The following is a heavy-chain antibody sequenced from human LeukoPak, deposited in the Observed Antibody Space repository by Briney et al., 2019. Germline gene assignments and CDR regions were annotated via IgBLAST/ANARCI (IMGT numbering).Heavy chain of an antibody. CDR2: IYYSGST. CDR1: GGSISSYY. V-gene: IGHV4-59*01. J-gene: IGHJ3*02. Sequence: SETLSLTCTVSGGSISSYYWSWIRQPPGKGLEWIGYIYYSGSTNYNPSLKSRVTISVDTSKNQFSLKLSSVTAADTAVYYCARSSRDCSGGSCYSSGAFDIWGQGTMVTISS. CDR3: ARSSRDCSGGSCYSSGAFDI. D-gene: IGHD2-15*01.